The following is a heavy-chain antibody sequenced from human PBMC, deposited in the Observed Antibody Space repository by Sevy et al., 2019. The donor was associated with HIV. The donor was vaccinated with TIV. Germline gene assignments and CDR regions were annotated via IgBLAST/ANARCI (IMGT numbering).Heavy chain of an antibody. J-gene: IGHJ4*02. CDR1: GGSFSGYY. CDR3: AGRRPSGYYEY. V-gene: IGHV4-34*01. Sequence: SETLSLTCAVYGGSFSGYYWSWIRQPPGKGLEWIGEINHSGSTNYNPSLKSRVTISVDTSRNQFSLKLSSVTAAGMAVYYCAGRRPSGYYEYWGQGTLVTVSS. D-gene: IGHD3-3*01. CDR2: INHSGST.